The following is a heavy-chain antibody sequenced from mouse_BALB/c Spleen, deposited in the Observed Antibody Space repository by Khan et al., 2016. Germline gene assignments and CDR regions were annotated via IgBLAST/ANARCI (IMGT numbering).Heavy chain of an antibody. CDR1: GYSFTAYW. CDR2: INPTTNYT. Sequence: QVQLKESGAELAKPGASVKMSCKASGYSFTAYWMHWIRQRPGQGLEWIGFINPTTNYTDYNQKFTHKATLTADKSSNTAYMQLSSLTSEDSAFYYWTRRGYYGFDYWGQGTTLTVSS. D-gene: IGHD1-1*01. CDR3: TRRGYYGFDY. V-gene: IGHV1-7*01. J-gene: IGHJ2*01.